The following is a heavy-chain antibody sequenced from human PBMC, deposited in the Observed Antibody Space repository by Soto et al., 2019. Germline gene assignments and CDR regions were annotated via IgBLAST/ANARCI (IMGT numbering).Heavy chain of an antibody. CDR3: ARLRGDDVDY. CDR1: GGSISSGGYY. V-gene: IGHV4-31*03. CDR2: IYYSGST. Sequence: SETLSLTCTVSGGSISSGGYYWSWIRQHPGKGLEWIGYIYYSGSTYYNPSLKSRVTISVDTSKNQFSLKLSSVTAADKAMNYWARLRGDDVDYWGQGTLVTVSS. D-gene: IGHD2-21*02. J-gene: IGHJ4*02.